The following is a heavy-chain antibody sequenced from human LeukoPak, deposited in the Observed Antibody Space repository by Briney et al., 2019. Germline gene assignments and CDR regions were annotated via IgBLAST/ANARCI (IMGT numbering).Heavy chain of an antibody. D-gene: IGHD1-26*01. CDR3: ARDPGSTQTLHDAFDI. V-gene: IGHV3-30*02. CDR1: GFTFSYYG. J-gene: IGHJ3*02. CDR2: IQYDGSNK. Sequence: GGSLRLSCTASGFTFSYYGMHWVRQAPGKGLEWVAFIQYDGSNKYYADSVKGRFTISRDNSKNTLYLQMNSLRAEDTAVYYCARDPGSTQTLHDAFDIWGQGTMVTVSS.